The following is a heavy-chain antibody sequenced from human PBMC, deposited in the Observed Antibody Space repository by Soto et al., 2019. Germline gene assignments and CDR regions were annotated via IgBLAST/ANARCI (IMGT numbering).Heavy chain of an antibody. CDR3: ATGSEYCGGDCSFYY. V-gene: IGHV1-18*01. J-gene: IGHJ6*01. CDR2: ISPYSGTA. CDR1: VCIFSSYG. D-gene: IGHD2-21*02. Sequence: SVKVCCKTSVCIFSSYGDSWVRPAPGEGQEWRGYISPYSGTANYAQNLQGRVTMTTDTSTNTFYMELRSPTSDDTAVYYCATGSEYCGGDCSFYY.